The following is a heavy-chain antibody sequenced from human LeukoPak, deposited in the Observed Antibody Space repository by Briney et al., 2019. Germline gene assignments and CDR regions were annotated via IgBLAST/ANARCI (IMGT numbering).Heavy chain of an antibody. D-gene: IGHD5-12*01. V-gene: IGHV1-69*04. Sequence: ASVKVSCKAFGATLNIGHAFIWARQAPGQGLQWMGRIIPFLGEVNYAQNFQGRVSFTADKSTATMYMEMKSLRLDDTAIYYCPPCGHAYDWFGPWGQRTLVTVSS. CDR2: IIPFLGEV. J-gene: IGHJ5*02. CDR1: GATLNIGHA. CDR3: PPCGHAYDWFGP.